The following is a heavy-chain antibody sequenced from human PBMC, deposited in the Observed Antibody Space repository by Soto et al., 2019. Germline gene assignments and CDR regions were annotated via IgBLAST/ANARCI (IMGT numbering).Heavy chain of an antibody. J-gene: IGHJ4*02. CDR2: ISGSGGST. CDR1: GFTFSSYA. V-gene: IGHV3-23*01. Sequence: LRLSCAASGFTFSSYAMSWVRQAPGKGLEWVSAISGSGGSTYYADSVKGRFTISRDNSKNTLYLQMNSLRAEDTAVYYCAKDLTMIVVVITEGPFDYWGQGTLVTVSS. CDR3: AKDLTMIVVVITEGPFDY. D-gene: IGHD3-22*01.